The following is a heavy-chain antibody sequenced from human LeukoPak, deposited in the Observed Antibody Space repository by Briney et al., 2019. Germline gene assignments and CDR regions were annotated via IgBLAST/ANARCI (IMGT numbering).Heavy chain of an antibody. CDR3: APEFTNSFDP. CDR2: INPNSGGT. V-gene: IGHV1-2*02. CDR1: GGTFSSYA. Sequence: ASVKVSCKASGGTFSSYAISWVRQAPGQGLEWMGWINPNSGGTNYAQKFQGRVTMTRDTSISTAYMELSRLRSDDTAVYYCAPEFTNSFDPWGQGTLVTVSS. J-gene: IGHJ5*02.